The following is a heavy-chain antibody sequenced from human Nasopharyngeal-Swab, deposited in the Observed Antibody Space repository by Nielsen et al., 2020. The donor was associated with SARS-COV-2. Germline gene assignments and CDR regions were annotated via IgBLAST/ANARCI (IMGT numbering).Heavy chain of an antibody. CDR1: GGSISSADYS. D-gene: IGHD3-10*01. J-gene: IGHJ4*02. V-gene: IGHV4-30-2*06. Sequence: SETLSLTCVVSGGSISSADYSWNWIRQSPGRGLEWIGNIYHSGSTSYNPSLKSRVTISVDRSKSHFSLKMTSVTAADTAVYFCARGKDFGEYYFDYWGQGTLVTVLL. CDR3: ARGKDFGEYYFDY. CDR2: IYHSGST.